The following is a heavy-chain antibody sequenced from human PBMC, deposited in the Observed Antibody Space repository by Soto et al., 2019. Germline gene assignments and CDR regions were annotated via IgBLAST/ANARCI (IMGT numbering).Heavy chain of an antibody. CDR2: INAGNGNT. CDR3: ATLSWKDGWFDP. Sequence: ASVKVSCKASGYTFTSYAMHWVRQAPGQRLEWMGWINAGNGNTKYSQKFQGRVTITRDTSASTAYMELSSLRSEDTAVYYCATLSWKDGWFDPWGQGTLVTVSS. D-gene: IGHD1-1*01. V-gene: IGHV1-3*01. CDR1: GYTFTSYA. J-gene: IGHJ5*02.